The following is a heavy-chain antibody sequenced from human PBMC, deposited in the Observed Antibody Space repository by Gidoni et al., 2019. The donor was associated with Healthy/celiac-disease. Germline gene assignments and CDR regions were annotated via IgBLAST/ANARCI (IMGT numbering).Heavy chain of an antibody. V-gene: IGHV4-59*01. Sequence: QVQLQESGPGLVKPSETLSLTCTVSGGSISSYYWSWIRQPPGQGLEWIGYIYYSGSTNYNPSLKSRVTISVDTSKNQFSLKLSSVTAADTAVYYCARTSIAAGEYYFDYWGQGTLVTVSS. CDR1: GGSISSYY. J-gene: IGHJ4*02. D-gene: IGHD6-13*01. CDR2: IYYSGST. CDR3: ARTSIAAGEYYFDY.